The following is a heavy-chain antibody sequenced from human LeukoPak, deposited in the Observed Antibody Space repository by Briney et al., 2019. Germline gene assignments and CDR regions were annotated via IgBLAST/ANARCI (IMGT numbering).Heavy chain of an antibody. CDR3: ASNYGSGSYYNPNWFDP. Sequence: SETLSLTCTVSGGSISSYYWSWIRQPPGKGLEWIGYIYYSGSTNYNPSLKSRVTISVDTSKNQFSLKLSSVTAADTAVYYCASNYGSGSYYNPNWFDPWGQGTLVTVSS. CDR2: IYYSGST. J-gene: IGHJ5*02. V-gene: IGHV4-59*01. CDR1: GGSISSYY. D-gene: IGHD3-10*01.